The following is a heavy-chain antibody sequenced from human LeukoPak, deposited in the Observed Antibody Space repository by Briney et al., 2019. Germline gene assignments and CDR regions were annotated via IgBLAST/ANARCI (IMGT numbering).Heavy chain of an antibody. V-gene: IGHV1-69*06. J-gene: IGHJ4*02. CDR2: IIPIFGTA. CDR3: ARSSGMYYDILTGYYLFDY. Sequence: SVKVSCKASGGTFSSYAISWVRQAPGQGLEWMGGIIPIFGTANYAQKFQGRVTITADKSTSTAYMELSSLRSEDTAVYNCARSSGMYYDILTGYYLFDYWGQGTLVTVSS. CDR1: GGTFSSYA. D-gene: IGHD3-9*01.